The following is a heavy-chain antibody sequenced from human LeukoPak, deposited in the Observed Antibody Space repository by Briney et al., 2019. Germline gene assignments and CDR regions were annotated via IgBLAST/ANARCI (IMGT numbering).Heavy chain of an antibody. D-gene: IGHD7-27*01. J-gene: IGHJ4*02. Sequence: SETLSLTCTVSGDSSNTYYWSWIRQPPGKGLEWIGYIYHSGTTDYNPSLQSRVTISVDTSKNRFSLKVNSVTAADTAVYYCATLGRVPGPGRYFDYWGQGTLVTVSS. CDR3: ATLGRVPGPGRYFDY. CDR1: GDSSNTYY. CDR2: IYHSGTT. V-gene: IGHV4-59*01.